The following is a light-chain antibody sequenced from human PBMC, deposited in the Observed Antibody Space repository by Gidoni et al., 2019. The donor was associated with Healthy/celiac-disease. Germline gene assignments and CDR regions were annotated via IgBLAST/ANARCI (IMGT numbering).Light chain of an antibody. V-gene: IGLV5-37*01. CDR3: MIWPSNAVV. CDR2: YYSDSDK. CDR1: SDINVGSYN. Sequence: QPVLTPPPSSSASPGESARLTCTSRSDINVGSYNIYWYQQKPGSPPRYLLYYYSDSDKGQGSGVPSRFSGSKDASANTGILLSSGLQSEDEADYYCMIWPSNAVVFGGGTKLTVL. J-gene: IGLJ2*01.